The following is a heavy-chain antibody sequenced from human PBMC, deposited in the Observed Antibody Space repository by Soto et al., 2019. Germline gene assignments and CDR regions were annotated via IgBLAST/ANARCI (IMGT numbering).Heavy chain of an antibody. D-gene: IGHD3-10*01. CDR3: ARVELLWFGSNWFDP. Sequence: QVQLVQSGAEVKKPGASVKVSCKASGYTFTSYGISWVRQAPGQGLEWMGWISAYNGNTNYAQKLQGRVTMTTDTSXXTAYMELRSLRSDDTAVYYCARVELLWFGSNWFDPWGQGTLVTVSS. V-gene: IGHV1-18*01. J-gene: IGHJ5*02. CDR2: ISAYNGNT. CDR1: GYTFTSYG.